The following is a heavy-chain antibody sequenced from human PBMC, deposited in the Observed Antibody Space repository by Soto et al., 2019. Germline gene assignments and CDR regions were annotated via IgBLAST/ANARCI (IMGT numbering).Heavy chain of an antibody. CDR1: GFTFSSYG. J-gene: IGHJ6*02. D-gene: IGHD2-8*01. V-gene: IGHV3-33*01. Sequence: GRSLRLSCAASGFTFSSYGMHWVRQAPGKGLEWVAVIWYDGSNKYYADSVKGRFTISRDNSKTTLYLQMTSLRSEDTAVYYCPAAPYCINGVCGYCYYYGMDVWGQGTTVTVS. CDR3: PAAPYCINGVCGYCYYYGMDV. CDR2: IWYDGSNK.